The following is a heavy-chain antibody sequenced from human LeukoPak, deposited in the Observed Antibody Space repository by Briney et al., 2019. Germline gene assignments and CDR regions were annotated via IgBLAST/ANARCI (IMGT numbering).Heavy chain of an antibody. Sequence: PGGALILSCAASGFNFSSYWMSWVRQQPGKGREWVANIKQDGSEKYYVDSVKGRFTISRDNAKNSLYLQMNSLRAEDTAVYYCARVGPWVAVVFDYWGQGTLVTVSS. CDR2: IKQDGSEK. J-gene: IGHJ4*02. V-gene: IGHV3-7*01. D-gene: IGHD6-19*01. CDR3: ARVGPWVAVVFDY. CDR1: GFNFSSYW.